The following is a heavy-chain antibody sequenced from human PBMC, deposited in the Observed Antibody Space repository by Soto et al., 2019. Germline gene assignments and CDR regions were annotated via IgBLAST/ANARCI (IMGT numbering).Heavy chain of an antibody. D-gene: IGHD4-17*01. CDR3: ARDGLSVTTSYYYGMDV. V-gene: IGHV4-34*09. CDR2: INHRGGT. CDR1: GGAFSGYY. J-gene: IGHJ6*02. Sequence: FSGYGGAFSGYYWSWIRQTPGKGLEWIGEINHRGGTNYKPSLKSRVTISVDTSKNQFSLKLSSLTAADTAVYYCARDGLSVTTSYYYGMDVWGQGTTVTVSS.